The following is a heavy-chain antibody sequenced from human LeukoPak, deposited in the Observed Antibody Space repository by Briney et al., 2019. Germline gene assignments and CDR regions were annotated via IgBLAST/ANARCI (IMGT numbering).Heavy chain of an antibody. CDR3: AKRAGNGGVFGD. Sequence: GGSLRLSCTASGFTFSSYDMRGVRRSPGEGLEWISTFGDSGGSTYYADSEKGRFPLSRDNSKNTLDLQMNSLRVEDTALYYCAKRAGNGGVFGDWGPGTLVTVSS. D-gene: IGHD2-8*02. CDR1: GFTFSSYD. J-gene: IGHJ4*02. V-gene: IGHV3-23*01. CDR2: FGDSGGST.